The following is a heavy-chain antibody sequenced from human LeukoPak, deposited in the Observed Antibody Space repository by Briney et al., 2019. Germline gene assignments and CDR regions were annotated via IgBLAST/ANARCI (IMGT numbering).Heavy chain of an antibody. J-gene: IGHJ4*02. CDR2: IKHNGGEK. CDR3: ARDRGWRTSGYYLYHFDY. Sequence: GTLSLTCTVSGGSISSGGYYWSWIRQHPGKGLEWVASIKHNGGEKYYVDSVKGRFTISRDNAKNSLYLEMSSLRVEDTAVYYCARDRGWRTSGYYLYHFDYWGQGTLVTFAS. CDR1: GGSISSGGYY. D-gene: IGHD3-22*01. V-gene: IGHV3-7*01.